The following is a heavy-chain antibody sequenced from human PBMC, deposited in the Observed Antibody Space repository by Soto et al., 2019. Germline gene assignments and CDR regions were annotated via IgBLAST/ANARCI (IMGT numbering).Heavy chain of an antibody. CDR3: AGPMMEAAGFYHGMDV. J-gene: IGHJ6*02. D-gene: IGHD6-13*01. CDR2: ISAYNGNK. CDR1: GYTFTSYG. V-gene: IGHV1-18*01. Sequence: ASVKVSCPASGYTFTSYGISWARQARGQGLEWMGWISAYNGNKNYAQKLQSRVTMTTDTSTSTAHMELRSLRSDDTGVYYCAGPMMEAAGFYHGMDVWGQGTTVTVSS.